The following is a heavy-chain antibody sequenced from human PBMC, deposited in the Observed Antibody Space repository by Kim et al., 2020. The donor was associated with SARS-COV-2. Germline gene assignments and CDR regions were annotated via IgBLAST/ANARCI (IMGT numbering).Heavy chain of an antibody. D-gene: IGHD2-15*01. CDR2: ISSNGGST. Sequence: GGSLRLSCSASGFTFSSYAMHWVRQAPGKGLEYVSAISSNGGSTYYADSVKGRFTISRDNSKNTLYLQMSSLRAEDTAVYYCVKPYGGTVSAIDYWGQGTLVTVSS. CDR3: VKPYGGTVSAIDY. CDR1: GFTFSSYA. J-gene: IGHJ4*02. V-gene: IGHV3-64D*06.